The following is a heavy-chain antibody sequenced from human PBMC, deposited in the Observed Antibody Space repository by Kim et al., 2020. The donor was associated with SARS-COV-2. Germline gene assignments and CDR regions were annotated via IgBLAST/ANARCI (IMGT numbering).Heavy chain of an antibody. CDR2: INHSGST. J-gene: IGHJ4*02. D-gene: IGHD3-9*01. CDR3: ARGTQNDKTYDY. Sequence: SETLSLTCAVYGGSFSGYYWSWIRQPPGKGLEWIGEINHSGSTNYNPSLKSRVTISVDTSKNQFSLKLSSVTAADTAVYYCARGTQNDKTYDYWGQGTLVTVSS. V-gene: IGHV4-34*01. CDR1: GGSFSGYY.